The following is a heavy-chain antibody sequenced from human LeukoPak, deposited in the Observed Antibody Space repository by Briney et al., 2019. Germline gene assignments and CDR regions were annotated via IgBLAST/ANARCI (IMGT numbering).Heavy chain of an antibody. Sequence: GASVKVSCKVSGYTLTELSTHWVRQAPGKGLEWMGGFDPEDGGTIYAQKFQGRVTMTEDTSTDTAYMELSSLRSEDTAVYYCATGFYCSSTSCPFENPWGQGTLVTVSS. CDR3: ATGFYCSSTSCPFENP. CDR1: GYTLTELS. J-gene: IGHJ5*02. V-gene: IGHV1-24*01. D-gene: IGHD2-2*01. CDR2: FDPEDGGT.